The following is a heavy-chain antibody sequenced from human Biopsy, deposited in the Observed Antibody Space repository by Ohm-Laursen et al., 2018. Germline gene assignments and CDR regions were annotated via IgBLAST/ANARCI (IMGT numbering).Heavy chain of an antibody. D-gene: IGHD6-25*01. V-gene: IGHV3-33*01. CDR2: IWYDGSRQ. Sequence: RLSCAGSGFSYCIYGMYWVCQTQGTGLGLVAVIWYDGSRQYYADSVKGRFTISIDNSKNTLYLQMNSLRAEDTAVYYCARDGAAGYGLDVWGQGTTVTVSS. CDR1: GFSYCIYG. J-gene: IGHJ6*02. CDR3: ARDGAAGYGLDV.